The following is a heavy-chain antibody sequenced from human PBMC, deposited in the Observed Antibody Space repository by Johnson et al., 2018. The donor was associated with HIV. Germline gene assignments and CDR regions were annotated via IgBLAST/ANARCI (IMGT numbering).Heavy chain of an antibody. V-gene: IGHV3-30*04. CDR3: ARVRGGTGHGAFDI. CDR1: GFTFSSYA. CDR2: ISYDGSNK. J-gene: IGHJ3*02. Sequence: QVQLVESGGGVVQPGRSLRLSCAASGFTFSSYAMHWVRQAPGKGLEWVAVISYDGSNKYYADSVKGRFTISRDSSKDTLYLQMNSLRTEDTAVYYCARVRGGTGHGAFDIWGQGTMVTVSS.